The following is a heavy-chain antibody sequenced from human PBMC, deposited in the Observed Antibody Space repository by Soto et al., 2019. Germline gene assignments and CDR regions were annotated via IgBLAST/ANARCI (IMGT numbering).Heavy chain of an antibody. Sequence: EVQMVESGGGLVQPGGSLRLSCTASGFTFSKFWMHWVRQVPGKGLVWVSRINPESTTINYAAAVEGRFTISRDNAQNTLYLQMSSLIVEDSAVYYCTRDTFGDEVYWGQGIPVTVSS. D-gene: IGHD4-17*01. J-gene: IGHJ4*02. CDR2: INPESTTI. CDR3: TRDTFGDEVY. CDR1: GFTFSKFW. V-gene: IGHV3-74*01.